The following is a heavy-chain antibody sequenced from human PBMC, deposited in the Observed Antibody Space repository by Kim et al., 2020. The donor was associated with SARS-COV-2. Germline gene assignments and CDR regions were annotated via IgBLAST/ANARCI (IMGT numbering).Heavy chain of an antibody. D-gene: IGHD3-9*01. J-gene: IGHJ4*02. CDR3: ATTIDWLAHY. V-gene: IGHV3-48*02. Sequence: GTIYYADSVNGRFSISRDNAENSVYLQMNSLRDEDTAVYYCATTIDWLAHYWGQGTLVTVSS. CDR2: GTI.